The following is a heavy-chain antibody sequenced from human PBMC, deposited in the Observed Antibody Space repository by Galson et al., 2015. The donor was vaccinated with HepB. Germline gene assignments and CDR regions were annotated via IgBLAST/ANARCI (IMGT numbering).Heavy chain of an antibody. CDR3: ARHSFRTAWSPFDY. CDR1: GYSFTNYW. CDR2: IYPGDSDT. Sequence: QSGAEVKKSGESLKISCEGSGYSFTNYWIGWVRQLPGQGLEWMGIIYPGDSDTRYSPPFQGQVTISADKSISTAYLQWSSLKASDTAIYYCARHSFRTAWSPFDYWGQGTLVTVSS. J-gene: IGHJ4*02. V-gene: IGHV5-51*01. D-gene: IGHD1-1*01.